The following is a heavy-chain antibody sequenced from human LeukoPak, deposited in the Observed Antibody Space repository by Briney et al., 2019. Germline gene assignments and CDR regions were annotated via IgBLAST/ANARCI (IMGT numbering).Heavy chain of an antibody. CDR2: ISSSSSYI. J-gene: IGHJ4*02. CDR3: ARDGGQYCTNGVCFPFDY. CDR1: GFTFSNAW. Sequence: GGSLRLSCAASGFTFSNAWMNWVRQAPGKGLEWVSSISSSSSYIYYADSVKGRFTISRDNAKNSLYLQMNSLRAEDTAVYYCARDGGQYCTNGVCFPFDYWGQGTLVTVSS. V-gene: IGHV3-21*01. D-gene: IGHD2-8*01.